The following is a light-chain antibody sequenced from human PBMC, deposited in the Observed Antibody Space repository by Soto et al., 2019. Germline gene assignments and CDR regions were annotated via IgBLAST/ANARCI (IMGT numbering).Light chain of an antibody. Sequence: DIQLTQSPSTLSACIGDRVTITCRASQSISTWLAWYQQKPGTAPKLLIYKASTLEGGVPSRFSGSRSGTEFTLTVSSLQPDDFATYYCQQYNDSFPYTFGQGTKLEIK. CDR3: QQYNDSFPYT. CDR1: QSISTW. CDR2: KAS. J-gene: IGKJ2*01. V-gene: IGKV1-5*03.